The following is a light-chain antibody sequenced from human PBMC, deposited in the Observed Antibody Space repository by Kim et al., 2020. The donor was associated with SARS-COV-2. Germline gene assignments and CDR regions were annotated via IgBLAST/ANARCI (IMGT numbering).Light chain of an antibody. CDR1: SSDVGGYNF. V-gene: IGLV2-11*01. J-gene: IGLJ1*01. CDR3: CAYAGSYTFCV. Sequence: SVTISFTGTSSDVGGYNFVTWSPHHPGKAPTLVIYDVSQRPSGVPDRFSGSKSDNAASLTISGLQAEDEADYFCCAYAGSYTFCVFGAGTKVTVL. CDR2: DVS.